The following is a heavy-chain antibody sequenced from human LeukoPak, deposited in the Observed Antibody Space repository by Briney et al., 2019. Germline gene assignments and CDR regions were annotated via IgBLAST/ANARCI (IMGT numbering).Heavy chain of an antibody. CDR3: ARNYYGSRRSDALDV. J-gene: IGHJ3*01. Sequence: ASVKVSCKASGYTFNNYGITWMRQTPGQGLEWMGWIGASNGNTNYAQRFQGRITMTTDTSTSTVYMELRSLTSDDTAVYYCARNYYGSRRSDALDVWGQGASVVVSS. CDR1: GYTFNNYG. CDR2: IGASNGNT. V-gene: IGHV1-18*01. D-gene: IGHD3-10*01.